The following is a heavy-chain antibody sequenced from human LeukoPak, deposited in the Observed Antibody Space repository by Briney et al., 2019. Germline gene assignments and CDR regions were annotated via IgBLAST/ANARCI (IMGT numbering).Heavy chain of an antibody. CDR2: ISSGSTTI. V-gene: IGHV3-48*01. CDR3: ARYNSEWSFDY. Sequence: TGGSLRLSCAASRFTFSSYSLNWVRQAPGRGLEWLSYISSGSTTIYYADSVKGRFTISRGNAKNSLYLQMNSLRAEDTAVYYCARYNSEWSFDYWGQGTLVTVSS. J-gene: IGHJ4*02. CDR1: RFTFSSYS. D-gene: IGHD6-19*01.